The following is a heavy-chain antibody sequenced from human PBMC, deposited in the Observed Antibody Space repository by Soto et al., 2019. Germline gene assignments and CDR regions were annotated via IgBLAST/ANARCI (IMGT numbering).Heavy chain of an antibody. CDR3: ARGYSSSSGYFDF. CDR1: GFIFSSYG. V-gene: IGHV3-33*01. J-gene: IGHJ4*02. CDR2: IWYDGSNK. D-gene: IGHD6-6*01. Sequence: QVQLVESGGGVVQPGRSLRLSCAASGFIFSSYGMHWVRQAPGKGLEWVAVIWYDGSNKYYADSVKGRFIISRDNSKNTLYLQMNSLRADDTAIYYCARGYSSSSGYFDFWGQGTLVTVSS.